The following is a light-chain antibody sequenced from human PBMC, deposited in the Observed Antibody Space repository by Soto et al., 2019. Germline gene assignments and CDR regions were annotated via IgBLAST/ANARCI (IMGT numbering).Light chain of an antibody. V-gene: IGKV1-39*01. Sequence: DVQMTQSPSSLSASVGDSITITCRASQSISSYLNWYQVKPGKAPKLLLYETSDLESRVPSRFSGSGSGTDFTLPMSSLQTEDSATYYCQQSYSTPPFTFGPGTRVDI. CDR3: QQSYSTPPFT. CDR2: ETS. J-gene: IGKJ3*01. CDR1: QSISSY.